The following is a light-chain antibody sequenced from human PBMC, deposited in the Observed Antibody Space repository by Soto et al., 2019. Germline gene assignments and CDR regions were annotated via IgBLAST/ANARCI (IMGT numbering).Light chain of an antibody. CDR1: SSDVGRYNL. J-gene: IGLJ1*01. CDR2: EVT. CDR3: CSYAGTSTYV. Sequence: QSALTQPASGSGSPGRWITISCTGTSSDVGRYNLVSWYQHHPGKAPKIMIYEVTKRPSGVSNRFSGSKSGNTASLTISGLQAEDEADYYCCSYAGTSTYVFGTGTKVTVL. V-gene: IGLV2-23*02.